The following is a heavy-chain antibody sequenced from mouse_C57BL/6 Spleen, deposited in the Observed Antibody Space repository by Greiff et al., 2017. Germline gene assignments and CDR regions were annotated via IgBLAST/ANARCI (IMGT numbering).Heavy chain of an antibody. CDR3: ARSGGRMDY. V-gene: IGHV1-54*01. CDR1: GYAFTNYL. J-gene: IGHJ4*01. Sequence: QVQLQQSGAELVRPGTSVKVSCKASGYAFTNYLIEWVKQRPGQGLEWIGVINPGSGGTNYNEKFKGKATLTADKSSSTAYMELSSLTSEDSAVYFWARSGGRMDYWGQGTSVTVSS. CDR2: INPGSGGT. D-gene: IGHD3-2*02.